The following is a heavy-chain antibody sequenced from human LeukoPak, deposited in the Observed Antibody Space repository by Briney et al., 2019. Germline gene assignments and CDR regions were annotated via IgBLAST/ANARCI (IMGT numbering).Heavy chain of an antibody. Sequence: GGSLRLSCTASGFTFSAYAMMWVRQAPGKGPERVSAIRGGGGSAFYADSVKGRFTISRDNSKYTLFLQMNSLRAEDTAVYYCARDPNGDYIGAFDMWGPGTMVTVSS. D-gene: IGHD4-17*01. V-gene: IGHV3-23*01. CDR1: GFTFSAYA. J-gene: IGHJ3*02. CDR2: IRGGGGSA. CDR3: ARDPNGDYIGAFDM.